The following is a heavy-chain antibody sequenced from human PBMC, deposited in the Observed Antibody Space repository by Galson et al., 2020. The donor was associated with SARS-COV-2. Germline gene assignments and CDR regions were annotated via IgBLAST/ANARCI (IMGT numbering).Heavy chain of an antibody. J-gene: IGHJ6*02. Sequence: KMSGPTLVKPTQTLTLTCTFSGFSLSIHEVAVGWIRQPPGKALEWLAFIYWDDDTRYSPSLKNRLTISKDTSKNQVVLRVSNVDPVDTATYYCVHRRRLPTIDYDMDVWGQGTTV. CDR1: GFSLSIHEVA. D-gene: IGHD1-1*01. CDR3: VHRRRLPTIDYDMDV. CDR2: IYWDDDT. V-gene: IGHV2-5*02.